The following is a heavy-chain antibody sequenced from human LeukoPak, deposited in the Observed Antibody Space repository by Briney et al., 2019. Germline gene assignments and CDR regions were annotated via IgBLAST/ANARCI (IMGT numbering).Heavy chain of an antibody. J-gene: IGHJ4*02. D-gene: IGHD1-26*01. CDR3: AKAGGSYFAGRIDY. V-gene: IGHV3-7*03. CDR1: GFTFSSYW. CDR2: IKQDGSEK. Sequence: PGGSLRLSCAASGFTFSSYWMSWVRQAPGKGLEWVANIKQDGSEKYYVDSVKGRFTISRDNSKNTLYLQMNSLRAEDTAVYYCAKAGGSYFAGRIDYWGQGTLVTVSS.